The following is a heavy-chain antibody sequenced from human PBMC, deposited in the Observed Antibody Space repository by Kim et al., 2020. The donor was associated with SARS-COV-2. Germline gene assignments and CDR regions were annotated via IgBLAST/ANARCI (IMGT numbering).Heavy chain of an antibody. V-gene: IGHV1-69*01. D-gene: IGHD3-10*01. J-gene: IGHJ4*02. Sequence: YAQKSQGRVTMTADEATSTAYMELSSLRSEDTAVYYCARDPAGFGEFGDYWGQGTLVTVSS. CDR3: ARDPAGFGEFGDY.